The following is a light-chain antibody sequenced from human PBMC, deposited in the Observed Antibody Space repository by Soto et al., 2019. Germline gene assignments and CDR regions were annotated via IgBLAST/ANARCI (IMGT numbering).Light chain of an antibody. CDR1: RSIIRATYD. CDR2: ANT. J-gene: IGLJ1*01. CDR3: HAYDSSLNVYV. V-gene: IGLV1-40*01. Sequence: LRQPHAVSGAPGQRVTISCTGSRSIIRATYDVQWYQPLSGTSLNILISANTNRPSGVSDRFSGYKSGTTASLSLTRLQAEYEADYDFHAYDSSLNVYVFRTGTKVTIL.